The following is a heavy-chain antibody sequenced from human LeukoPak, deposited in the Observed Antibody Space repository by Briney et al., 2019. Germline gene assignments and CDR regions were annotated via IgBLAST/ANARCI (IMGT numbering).Heavy chain of an antibody. Sequence: PGGSLRLSCAASGFTFSSYSMNWVRQAPGKGLEWVSAISGSGGSTYYADSVKGRFTISRDNSKNTLYLQMNSLRAEDTAVYYCAKVGIAVAGSLDYWGQGTLVTVSS. D-gene: IGHD6-19*01. J-gene: IGHJ4*02. CDR2: ISGSGGST. CDR3: AKVGIAVAGSLDY. V-gene: IGHV3-23*01. CDR1: GFTFSSYS.